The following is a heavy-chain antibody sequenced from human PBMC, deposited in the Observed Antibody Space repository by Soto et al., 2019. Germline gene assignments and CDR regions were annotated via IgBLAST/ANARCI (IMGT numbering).Heavy chain of an antibody. CDR3: ARVYNWNFQFGY. Sequence: SESLSLTCAVYGGSFSGYYWSWIRQPPGKGLEWIGEINHSGSTDYNPSLKSRVTISVDTSKNQFSLKLSSVTAADTAVYYCARVYNWNFQFGYWGQGTLVTVSS. CDR1: GGSFSGYY. CDR2: INHSGST. J-gene: IGHJ4*02. D-gene: IGHD1-7*01. V-gene: IGHV4-34*01.